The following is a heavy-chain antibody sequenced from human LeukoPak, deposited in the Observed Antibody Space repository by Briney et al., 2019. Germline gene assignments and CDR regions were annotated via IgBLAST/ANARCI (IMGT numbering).Heavy chain of an antibody. J-gene: IGHJ4*02. CDR2: ISYDGSNK. D-gene: IGHD3-10*01. V-gene: IGHV3-30*03. CDR3: AILRGGNY. CDR1: GFTFSSNA. Sequence: GGSLRLSCAASGFTFSSNAMHWVRQAPAKGLEWVAVISYDGSNKYYADSVKGRFTISRDNAQNSLHLQMNSLRAEDTAVYYCAILRGGNYWGQGTLVTVSS.